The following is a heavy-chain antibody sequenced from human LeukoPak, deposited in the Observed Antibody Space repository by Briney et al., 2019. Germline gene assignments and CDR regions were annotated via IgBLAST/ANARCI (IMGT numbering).Heavy chain of an antibody. Sequence: GGSLRLSCAASGFTFSSYWMSWVRQAPGKGLEWVANIKQDGSEKYYVDSVKGRFTISRDNAKNSLYLQMNSLRAEDTAVYYCARGRDYDILTCYYEDYWGQGTLVTVSS. V-gene: IGHV3-7*01. J-gene: IGHJ4*02. CDR1: GFTFSSYW. CDR3: ARGRDYDILTCYYEDY. CDR2: IKQDGSEK. D-gene: IGHD3-9*01.